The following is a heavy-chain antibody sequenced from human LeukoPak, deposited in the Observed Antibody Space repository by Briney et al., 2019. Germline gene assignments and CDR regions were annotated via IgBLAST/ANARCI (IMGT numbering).Heavy chain of an antibody. CDR2: IYYSGST. Sequence: SETLSLTCTVSGGSISSSSYYWGWIRQPPGKGLEWIGSIYYSGSTYYNPSLKSRVTISVDTSKNQFSLKLSSVTAADTAVYYCARSPNEYDHYGMDVWGQGTTVTVSS. V-gene: IGHV4-39*01. CDR1: GGSISSSSYY. J-gene: IGHJ6*02. D-gene: IGHD3-16*01. CDR3: ARSPNEYDHYGMDV.